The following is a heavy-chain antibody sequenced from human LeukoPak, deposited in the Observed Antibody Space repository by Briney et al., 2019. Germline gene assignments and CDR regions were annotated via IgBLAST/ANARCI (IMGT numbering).Heavy chain of an antibody. CDR2: INPNSGGT. CDR3: ARDYGGFCTSDNCYRTIFDY. CDR1: GYTFTGYY. Sequence: ASVKVSCKASGYTFTGYYMHWVRQAPGQGLEWMGWINPNSGGTNYAQKFQGRVTMTRDTSISTAYMELSRLRSDDTAVYYCARDYGGFCTSDNCYRTIFDYWGQGTLVTVSS. V-gene: IGHV1-2*02. J-gene: IGHJ4*02. D-gene: IGHD2-2*02.